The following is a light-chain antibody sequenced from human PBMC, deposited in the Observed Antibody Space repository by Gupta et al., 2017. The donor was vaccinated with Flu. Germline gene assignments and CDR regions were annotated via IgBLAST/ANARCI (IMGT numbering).Light chain of an antibody. J-gene: IGLJ2*01. CDR2: LNSDGSH. CDR1: SGHSSNA. Sequence: QPVLTQSPSASASLGASVKLTCTLNSGHSSNAIAWHQQQPDKGPRYLMNLNSDGSHDKGDGIPDRFSGSSSGAERYLTISSLQSEDEADYYCQTWGSGVVVFGGGTKLTVL. CDR3: QTWGSGVVV. V-gene: IGLV4-69*01.